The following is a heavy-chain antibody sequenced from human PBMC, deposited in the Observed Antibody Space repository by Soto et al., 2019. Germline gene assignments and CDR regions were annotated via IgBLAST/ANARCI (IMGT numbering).Heavy chain of an antibody. Sequence: SVKVSCKASGFTFSSSTVQWVRQARGQRLEWIGWIVVGSGSTNYAQKFQNRVTFTRDMSTSTAYMELSSLRSEDTALYYCAADLTIEVAGYYYYYYGMDVWGQGTTVTVSS. V-gene: IGHV1-58*01. D-gene: IGHD6-19*01. CDR2: IVVGSGST. J-gene: IGHJ6*02. CDR3: AADLTIEVAGYYYYYYGMDV. CDR1: GFTFSSST.